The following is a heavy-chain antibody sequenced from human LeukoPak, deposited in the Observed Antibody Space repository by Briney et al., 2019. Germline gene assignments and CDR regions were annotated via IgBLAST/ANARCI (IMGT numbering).Heavy chain of an antibody. CDR3: ARGDSSSWSFKI. V-gene: IGHV4-30-4*01. CDR1: GGSLSSSDHY. D-gene: IGHD6-13*01. J-gene: IGHJ4*02. Sequence: SQTLSLTCTASGGSLSSSDHYWSWIRQPPGKGLEWIAYIYYSGTAYYNPSLKSRVSISVDTSKNQFSLKLSSVTAADTAVYHCARGDSSSWSFKIWGQGTLVTVSS. CDR2: IYYSGTA.